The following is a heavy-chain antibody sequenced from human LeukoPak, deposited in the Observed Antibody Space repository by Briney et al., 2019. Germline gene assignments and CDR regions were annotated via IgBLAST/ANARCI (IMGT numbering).Heavy chain of an antibody. Sequence: PSETLSLTCTVSSGSISSSSYYWGWIRQPPGKGLEWIGSIYYSGSTYYNPSLKSRVTISVDTSKNQFSLKLSSVTAADTAVYYCARDYPTPSSSWYTSDYWGQGTLVTVSS. CDR2: IYYSGST. V-gene: IGHV4-39*07. CDR3: ARDYPTPSSSWYTSDY. CDR1: SGSISSSSYY. D-gene: IGHD6-13*01. J-gene: IGHJ4*02.